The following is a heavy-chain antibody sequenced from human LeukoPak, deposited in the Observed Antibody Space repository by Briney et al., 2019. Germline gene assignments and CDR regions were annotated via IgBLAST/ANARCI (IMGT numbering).Heavy chain of an antibody. Sequence: SETLSLTCSVSGGSISSYYWSWIRQPAGKGLEWIGRIYTSGSTTYNPSLKSRVTMSLDTAQNQFPLRLSAVTAPATAVYYCARDPTRITIFGADIEGNWFDPWGQGTLVTVSS. CDR3: ARDPTRITIFGADIEGNWFDP. CDR1: GGSISSYY. CDR2: IYTSGST. D-gene: IGHD3-3*01. J-gene: IGHJ5*02. V-gene: IGHV4-4*07.